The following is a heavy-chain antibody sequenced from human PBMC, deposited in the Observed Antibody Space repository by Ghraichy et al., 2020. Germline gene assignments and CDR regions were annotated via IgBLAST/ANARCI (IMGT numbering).Heavy chain of an antibody. CDR3: ARAPTKRRGYSYGSVGYFDY. CDR2: IYSGGST. D-gene: IGHD5-18*01. V-gene: IGHV3-53*01. CDR1: GFTVSSNY. J-gene: IGHJ4*02. Sequence: GGSLRLSCAASGFTVSSNYMSWVRQAPGKGLEWVSVIYSGGSTYYADSVKGRFTISRDNSQNTLYLQMNNLRAEDTAVYYWARAPTKRRGYSYGSVGYFDYWGQGTLVTVSS.